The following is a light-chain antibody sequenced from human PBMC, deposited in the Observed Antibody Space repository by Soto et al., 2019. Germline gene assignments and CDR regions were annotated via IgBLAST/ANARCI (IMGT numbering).Light chain of an antibody. Sequence: DVALTQSPLSLPVTLGQPASISCRSSQSLEYSDGNTSLNWFQQRPGQSPRRLIYKVSNRDAGVPDRFSGSGSGSDFTLKINREEAVDVGIYDCMQEHTGAFGQGTKVEIK. V-gene: IGKV2-30*01. CDR3: MQEHTGA. J-gene: IGKJ1*01. CDR2: KVS. CDR1: QSLEYSDGNTS.